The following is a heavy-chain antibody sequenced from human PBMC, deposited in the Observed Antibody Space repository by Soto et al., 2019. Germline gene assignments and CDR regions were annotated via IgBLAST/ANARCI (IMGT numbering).Heavy chain of an antibody. D-gene: IGHD2-15*01. CDR2: INPTSSHI. J-gene: IGHJ3*01. Sequence: EVQLVESGGGLVMPGGSQRLSCAASGFTFSAYHMNWVRQAPGKGLEWVSSINPTSSHIYYADSVRGRFTISRDDSMNSESLQRNSLRTEDAALEYCARGYCGGGGCYLRRDAFDVGVQGTMVTVSS. CDR1: GFTFSAYH. V-gene: IGHV3-21*01. CDR3: ARGYCGGGGCYLRRDAFDV.